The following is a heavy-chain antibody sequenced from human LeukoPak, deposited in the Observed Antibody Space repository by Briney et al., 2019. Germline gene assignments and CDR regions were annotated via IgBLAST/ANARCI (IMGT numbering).Heavy chain of an antibody. D-gene: IGHD2-15*01. CDR1: GGSISSGSYY. Sequence: SETLSLTCTVSGGSISSGSYYWSWIRQPAGKRLEWIGRIYTSGSTNYNPSLKSRVTILVDTSKNHFSLKLSSVTAADTAVYYCARDDCSGGSCYSDYWGQGTLVTVSS. V-gene: IGHV4-61*02. CDR3: ARDDCSGGSCYSDY. J-gene: IGHJ4*02. CDR2: IYTSGST.